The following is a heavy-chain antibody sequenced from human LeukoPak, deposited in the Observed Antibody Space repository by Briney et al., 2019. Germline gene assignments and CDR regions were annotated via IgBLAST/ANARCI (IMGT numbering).Heavy chain of an antibody. J-gene: IGHJ3*02. D-gene: IGHD2-21*01. CDR1: GFTFSGSA. CDR3: AGTRYCGGDCYPNDAFDI. CDR2: VRTKDERYAT. Sequence: PGGSLRLSCAASGFTFSGSAMHWVRQASGKGLEWVGRVRTKDERYATAYSASVKGRFTISRDDSKNTAYLQMNSLKTEDTAVYFCAGTRYCGGDCYPNDAFDIWGQGTTVTVSP. V-gene: IGHV3-73*01.